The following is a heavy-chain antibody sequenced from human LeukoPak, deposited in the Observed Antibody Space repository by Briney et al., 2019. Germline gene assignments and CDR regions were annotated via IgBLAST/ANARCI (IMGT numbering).Heavy chain of an antibody. CDR1: GGSISSSSYY. D-gene: IGHD2-15*01. J-gene: IGHJ4*02. CDR3: ASEVGYCSGGSCYYFDY. Sequence: PSETLSLTCTVSGGSISSSSYYWGWIRQPPGKGLEWIGSTYYSGSTYYNPSLKSRVTIFVDTSKNQFSLKLSFVTAADTAVYYCASEVGYCSGGSCYYFDYWGQGTLVTVSS. CDR2: TYYSGST. V-gene: IGHV4-39*01.